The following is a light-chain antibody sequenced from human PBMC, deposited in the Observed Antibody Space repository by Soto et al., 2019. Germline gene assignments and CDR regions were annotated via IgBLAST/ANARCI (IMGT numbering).Light chain of an antibody. CDR2: AAS. CDR3: QKYNSDLTWT. J-gene: IGKJ1*01. V-gene: IGKV1-27*01. CDR1: QGISNY. Sequence: IQMTQSPSSLSASVGDRVTITCRASQGISNYLAWYQQKPGKVPKLLIYAASTLQSGVPSRFSGSGSGTDFTLTISSLQPEDVATYYCQKYNSDLTWTFGKGTKVDIK.